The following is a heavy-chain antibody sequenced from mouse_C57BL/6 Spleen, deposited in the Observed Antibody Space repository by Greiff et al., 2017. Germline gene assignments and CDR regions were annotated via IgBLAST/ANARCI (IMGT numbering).Heavy chain of an antibody. J-gene: IGHJ4*01. CDR1: GYTFTSYW. Sequence: VQLQQPGAELVKPGASVKMSCKASGYTFTSYWIPWVKQRPGQGLEWIGDIYPGSGSTNYNEKFKSKATLTVDTSSSTAYMQLSSLTSEDSAVYYCARFTTTVEGAMDYWGQGTSVTVSS. CDR2: IYPGSGST. D-gene: IGHD1-1*01. CDR3: ARFTTTVEGAMDY. V-gene: IGHV1-55*01.